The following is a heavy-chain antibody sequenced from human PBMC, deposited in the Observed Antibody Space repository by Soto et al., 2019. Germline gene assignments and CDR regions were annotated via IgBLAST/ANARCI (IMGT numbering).Heavy chain of an antibody. CDR3: ARPRGRRVADSFDY. CDR1: GGSISSYY. J-gene: IGHJ4*02. V-gene: IGHV4-59*01. Sequence: QVQLQESGPGLVKPSETLSLTCTVSGGSISSYYWSWIRQPPGKGLEWIGYIYYSGSTNYNPSLTSPVTIAVDTSKNQFSLKLSSVTAADTAVYYCARPRGRRVADSFDYWGQGTLVTVSS. D-gene: IGHD1-26*01. CDR2: IYYSGST.